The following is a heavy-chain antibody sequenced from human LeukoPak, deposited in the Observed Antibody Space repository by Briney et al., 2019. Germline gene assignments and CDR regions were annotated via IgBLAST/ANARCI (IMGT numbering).Heavy chain of an antibody. J-gene: IGHJ4*02. V-gene: IGHV3-48*01. CDR2: ISTSGSAM. Sequence: PGGSLRLSCAASGFTFSRYNMNWVRQAPGKGLEWVSHISTSGSAMRYADSVKGRFTISRDNAKDSLYLQMNSLGGEDTAVYYCAREDTMSNFDYWGQGTLVTVSS. CDR1: GFTFSRYN. D-gene: IGHD3-10*02. CDR3: AREDTMSNFDY.